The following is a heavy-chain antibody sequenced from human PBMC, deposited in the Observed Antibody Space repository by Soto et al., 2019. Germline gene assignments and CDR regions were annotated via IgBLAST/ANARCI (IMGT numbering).Heavy chain of an antibody. J-gene: IGHJ3*02. Sequence: GGSLRLSCAATGFTFSTYWVHWVRQAPGKGLVWVSRINSDGSTTNYADSVKGRFTISRXKAKNTLYLQINSLRAEDTAVYYCAXXTAVRYFGWLLLSDAFDIWGQGPMVTVSS. D-gene: IGHD3-9*01. CDR3: AXXTAVRYFGWLLLSDAFDI. V-gene: IGHV3-74*01. CDR1: GFTFSTYW. CDR2: INSDGSTT.